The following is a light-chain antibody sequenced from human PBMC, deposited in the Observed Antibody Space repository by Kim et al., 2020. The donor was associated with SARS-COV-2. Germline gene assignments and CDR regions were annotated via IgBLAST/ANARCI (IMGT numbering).Light chain of an antibody. CDR3: QQYDTIRWT. J-gene: IGKJ1*01. Sequence: ESVLTQSPGTLSLSPGERVTLSCRASQSVSSNQLAWYQQKPGQAPRLLIYGASSRATGIPDRFTGSGSGTDFTITISRLEPEDFAVYYCQQYDTIRWTFGQGTKVDIK. CDR1: QSVSSNQ. V-gene: IGKV3-20*01. CDR2: GAS.